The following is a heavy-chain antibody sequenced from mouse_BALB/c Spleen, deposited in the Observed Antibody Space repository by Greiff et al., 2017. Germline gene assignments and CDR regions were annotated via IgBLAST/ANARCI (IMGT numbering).Heavy chain of an antibody. D-gene: IGHD2-4*01. CDR1: GFSLTSYG. V-gene: IGHV2-9*02. CDR2: IWAGGST. CDR3: ARDWAMITSPFAY. Sequence: QVQLKQSGPGLVAPSQSLSITCTVSGFSLTSYGVHWVRQPPGTGLEWLGVIWAGGSTNYNSALMSRLSISKDNSKSQVVLKMNSLQTDDTAMYYCARDWAMITSPFAYWGQGTLVTVSS. J-gene: IGHJ3*01.